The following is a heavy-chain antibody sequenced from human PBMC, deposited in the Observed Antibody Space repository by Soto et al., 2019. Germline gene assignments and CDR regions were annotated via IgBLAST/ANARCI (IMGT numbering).Heavy chain of an antibody. Sequence: PSETLSLTCTVSGGSISSYYWIWIRQPPGKGLEWIGYIYYSGSTNYNPSLKSRVTISVDTSKNQFPLKLCSVTAADTAVYYCAREIKQTGTRSNWFDPWGQGTLVTVSS. CDR3: AREIKQTGTRSNWFDP. D-gene: IGHD1-7*01. CDR2: IYYSGST. CDR1: GGSISSYY. J-gene: IGHJ5*02. V-gene: IGHV4-59*01.